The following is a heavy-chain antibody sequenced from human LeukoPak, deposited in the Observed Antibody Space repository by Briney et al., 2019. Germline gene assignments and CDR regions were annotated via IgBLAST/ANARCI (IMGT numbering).Heavy chain of an antibody. J-gene: IGHJ4*02. D-gene: IGHD2-21*02. CDR1: GXTFSWYG. CDR3: VKDLSDRDVDY. V-gene: IGHV3-64D*06. CDR2: ISKNGGNT. Sequence: GGSLRLSCLGSGXTFSWYGMNWVRQAPGRGREYVSAISKNGGNTYYVDSVKGRFTISRDNSKNTLYLQMNSLRVEDTAVYFCVKDLSDRDVDYWGQGTLVTVSS.